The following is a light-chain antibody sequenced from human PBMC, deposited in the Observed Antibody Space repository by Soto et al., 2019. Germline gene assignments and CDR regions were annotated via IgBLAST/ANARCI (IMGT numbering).Light chain of an antibody. CDR3: QHRSIWPPA. J-gene: IGKJ4*01. Sequence: EIVMTQSPATLSLSPGERATLSCWASQSVGTYLAWYQQKPGQAPRLLIYDSSKRAADIPARFSGSGSGTDFTFTISSLEPEDFAVYYCQHRSIWPPAFGGGTKVEIK. V-gene: IGKV3-11*01. CDR2: DSS. CDR1: QSVGTY.